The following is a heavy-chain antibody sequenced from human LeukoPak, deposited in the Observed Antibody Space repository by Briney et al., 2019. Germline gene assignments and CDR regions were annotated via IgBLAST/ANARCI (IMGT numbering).Heavy chain of an antibody. CDR3: ARWGLVAPGTYYYYYMDV. V-gene: IGHV1-18*01. CDR1: GYTFTNYG. D-gene: IGHD2-2*01. J-gene: IGHJ6*03. CDR2: INAYNGDT. Sequence: ASVKVSCKASGYTFTNYGVSWVRQAPGQGLEWMGWINAYNGDTHYAQNLQGRLTMTTDTSTSMAFMELRSPRPDDTAVYFCARWGLVAPGTYYYYYMDVWGRGNTVTVSS.